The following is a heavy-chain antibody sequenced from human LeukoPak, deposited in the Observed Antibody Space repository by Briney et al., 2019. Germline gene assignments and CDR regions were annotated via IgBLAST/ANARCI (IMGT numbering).Heavy chain of an antibody. CDR1: RYTFTNNY. CDR2: INTSGDKT. D-gene: IGHD5-12*01. CDR3: ARDNSLGDSAWWFDP. J-gene: IGHJ5*02. V-gene: IGHV1-46*01. Sequence: ASVKVSCKASRYTFTNNYMHWVRQAPGHGLEWMGIINTSGDKTWYAQKFQGRVTLTRDMATSTDYMEVSSLRSEDTAVYYCARDNSLGDSAWWFDPWGQGTLVTVSS.